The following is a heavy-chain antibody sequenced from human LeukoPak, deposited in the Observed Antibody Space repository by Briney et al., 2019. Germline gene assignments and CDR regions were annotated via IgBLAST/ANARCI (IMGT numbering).Heavy chain of an antibody. CDR1: GGSIINYY. CDR2: IYITGST. Sequence: SETLSHTCTVSGGSIINYYWSWIRQSAGTGLEWVGRIYITGSTNYNPSLQSRLSMSVDTSKNQFSLGLTSVSAADTAVYYCARLKYYDSTGYSPGYYMDVWGKGITVTVSS. V-gene: IGHV4-4*07. D-gene: IGHD3-22*01. CDR3: ARLKYYDSTGYSPGYYMDV. J-gene: IGHJ6*03.